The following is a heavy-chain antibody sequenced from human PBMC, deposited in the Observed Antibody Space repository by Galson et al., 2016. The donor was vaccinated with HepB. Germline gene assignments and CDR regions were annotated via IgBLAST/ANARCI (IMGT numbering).Heavy chain of an antibody. CDR2: ISDSGRTT. CDR1: GLAFSSYA. Sequence: SLRLSCAASGLAFSSYAMSWVRQAPGKGLEWVSAISDSGRTTYYTDSVKGRFTISRDNSRNTLHLQMNSLTAEDTAIYYCANLRGGYSGPRYYDYYNGMDVRGQGTTVTVSS. J-gene: IGHJ6*02. D-gene: IGHD5-12*01. V-gene: IGHV3-23*01. CDR3: ANLRGGYSGPRYYDYYNGMDV.